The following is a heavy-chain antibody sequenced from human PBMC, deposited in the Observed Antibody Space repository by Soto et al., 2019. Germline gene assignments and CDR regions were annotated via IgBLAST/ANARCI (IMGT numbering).Heavy chain of an antibody. CDR1: GFTFSSYA. D-gene: IGHD7-27*01. CDR3: AKVFYMGNKGYFDY. Sequence: GGSLRLSCAASGFTFSSYAMNWVRQAPGKGLEWVSAISGSSGNTYYADSVKGRFTISRDNSKNTLYLQMNSLGAEDTAGYSSAKVFYMGNKGYFDYWGQETLVTVSS. J-gene: IGHJ4*02. CDR2: ISGSSGNT. V-gene: IGHV3-23*01.